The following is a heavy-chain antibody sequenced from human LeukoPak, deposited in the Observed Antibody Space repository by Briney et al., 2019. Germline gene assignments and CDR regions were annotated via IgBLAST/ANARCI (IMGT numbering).Heavy chain of an antibody. CDR2: ISSSSSYI. CDR3: ARGRDSSGGGFDY. V-gene: IGHV3-21*01. D-gene: IGHD6-19*01. Sequence: GGSLRLSCAASGFTFSSYSMNWVRQAPGKGLEWVSSISSSSSYIYYADSVKGRFTISRDNAKNSLYLQMNSLRAEDMAVYYCARGRDSSGGGFDYWGQGTLVTVSS. J-gene: IGHJ4*02. CDR1: GFTFSSYS.